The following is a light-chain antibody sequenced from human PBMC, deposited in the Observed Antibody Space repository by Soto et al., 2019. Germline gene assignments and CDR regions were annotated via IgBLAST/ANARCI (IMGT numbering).Light chain of an antibody. V-gene: IGKV4-1*01. CDR3: QQYYSTPYT. CDR1: QSVLYSSNNKNY. Sequence: DIVMTQSPDSLAVSLGERANINCKSSQSVLYSSNNKNYLAWYQQKPGQPPKLLIYWASTRESGVPDRFSGSGSGTDFTLTSSSLQAEDVAVDSCQQYYSTPYTFGQGTKLEIK. J-gene: IGKJ2*01. CDR2: WAS.